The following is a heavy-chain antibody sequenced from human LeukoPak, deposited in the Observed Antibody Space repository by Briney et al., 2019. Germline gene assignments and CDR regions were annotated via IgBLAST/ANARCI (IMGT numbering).Heavy chain of an antibody. Sequence: GESLQISCQGSGYSFTSRWIGWVRQLPGKGLEWMGIIYPGDSDTRYSPSFQGQVTISADKSISTAYLQWSSLKASDTAMYYCARQVFAFDIWGQGTMVTVSS. V-gene: IGHV5-51*01. CDR2: IYPGDSDT. CDR1: GYSFTSRW. CDR3: ARQVFAFDI. J-gene: IGHJ3*02.